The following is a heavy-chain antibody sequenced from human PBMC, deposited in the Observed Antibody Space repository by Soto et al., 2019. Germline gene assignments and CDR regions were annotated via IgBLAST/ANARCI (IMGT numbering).Heavy chain of an antibody. J-gene: IGHJ4*02. D-gene: IGHD3-16*01. Sequence: GASVKVSCKASGYTFTGHYIHWVRQAPGQGLEWIGWVNPDSGGTIYAQKFQGWATVTRDTTINTAYMELSRLTSDDTAMYYCARAKTFGLGDLDYWGPGTLVTVSS. CDR1: GYTFTGHY. CDR3: ARAKTFGLGDLDY. V-gene: IGHV1-2*04. CDR2: VNPDSGGT.